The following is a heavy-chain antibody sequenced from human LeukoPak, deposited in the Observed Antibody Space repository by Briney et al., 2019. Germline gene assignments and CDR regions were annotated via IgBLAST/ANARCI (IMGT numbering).Heavy chain of an antibody. Sequence: GGSLRLSCAASESVFSDYYMSWIRQAPGKGLEWVSYISDSGSTIYYADSVKGRFTISRDNAKNSLYLQMNSLRAEDTAVYYCARDGRRWLQPAYFDYWGQGTLVTVSS. CDR2: ISDSGSTI. CDR3: ARDGRRWLQPAYFDY. CDR1: ESVFSDYY. V-gene: IGHV3-11*01. J-gene: IGHJ4*02. D-gene: IGHD5-24*01.